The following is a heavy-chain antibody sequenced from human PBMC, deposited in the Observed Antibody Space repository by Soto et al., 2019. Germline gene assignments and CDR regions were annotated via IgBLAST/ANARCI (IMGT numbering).Heavy chain of an antibody. V-gene: IGHV4-4*02. J-gene: IGHJ4*02. Sequence: SETLSLTCAVSGGPISGSVWWTWVRQPPGKGLEWIGEVFHSGGINYNPSLKSRVTMSVDTSRSQFSLELHSVTAADTAVYYCARKAWVRFDFWGQGNMVAVYS. CDR3: ARKAWVRFDF. CDR1: GGPISGSVW. D-gene: IGHD3-16*01. CDR2: VFHSGGI.